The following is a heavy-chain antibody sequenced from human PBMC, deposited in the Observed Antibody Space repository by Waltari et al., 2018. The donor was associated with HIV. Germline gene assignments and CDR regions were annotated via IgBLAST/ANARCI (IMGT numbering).Heavy chain of an antibody. CDR1: GYTFTAYY. CDR2: INPNNGGT. J-gene: IGHJ1*01. CDR3: ASSSDGGRN. V-gene: IGHV1-2*02. Sequence: QVQLVQSGAEVKKPGASVKVSCKASGYTFTAYYIHWVRQAPGQGLEWMGWINPNNGGTKYAQKFQGRVTMTRDTPMSTAYMEMSSLIADDAAVIYCASSSDGGRNLGQGTLVTVSS.